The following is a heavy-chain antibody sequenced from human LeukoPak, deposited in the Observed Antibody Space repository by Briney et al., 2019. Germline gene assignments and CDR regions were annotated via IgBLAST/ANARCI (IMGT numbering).Heavy chain of an antibody. Sequence: SETLSLTCAVSGYSISSSYYWGWIRQPPGKGLEWIGSIYHSGSTYYNPSLKSRVTISVDTSKNQFSLKLSSVTAADTAVYYCARLVVHCSGGSCARVDYWGQGTLVTVSS. CDR2: IYHSGST. CDR1: GYSISSSYY. J-gene: IGHJ4*02. D-gene: IGHD2-15*01. V-gene: IGHV4-38-2*01. CDR3: ARLVVHCSGGSCARVDY.